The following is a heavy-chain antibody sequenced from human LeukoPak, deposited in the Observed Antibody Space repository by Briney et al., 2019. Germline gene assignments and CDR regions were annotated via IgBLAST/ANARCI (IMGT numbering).Heavy chain of an antibody. D-gene: IGHD6-13*01. CDR3: AIFYSSRQYYFDY. Sequence: GASVKVSCKASGGTFSSYAISWVRQAPGQGLEWMGGIIPIFGTANYAQKFQGRVTITTDESTSTAYMELSSLRSEDTAVYCCAIFYSSRQYYFDYWGQGTLVTVSS. J-gene: IGHJ4*02. CDR2: IIPIFGTA. CDR1: GGTFSSYA. V-gene: IGHV1-69*05.